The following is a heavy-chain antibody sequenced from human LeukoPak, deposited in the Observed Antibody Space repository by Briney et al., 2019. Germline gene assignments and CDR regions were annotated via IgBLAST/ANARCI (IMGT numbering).Heavy chain of an antibody. CDR3: AREGLNMVRGVIPEEAWGWFDP. J-gene: IGHJ5*02. D-gene: IGHD3-10*01. CDR2: IYSSGST. V-gene: IGHV4-4*08. CDR1: GGSISSYY. Sequence: SETLSLTCTVSGGSISSYYWSWIRQPPGKGLKWIGRIYSSGSTNYNPSLKSRVTISVDTSKNQFSLKLSSVTAADTAVYYCAREGLNMVRGVIPEEAWGWFDPWGQGALVTVSS.